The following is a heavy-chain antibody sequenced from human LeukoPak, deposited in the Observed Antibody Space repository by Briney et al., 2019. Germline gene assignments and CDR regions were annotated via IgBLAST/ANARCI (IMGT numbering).Heavy chain of an antibody. V-gene: IGHV4-4*07. CDR1: GGSISSYY. J-gene: IGHJ3*02. CDR3: ARHRTIFGVTRTFVI. D-gene: IGHD3-3*01. Sequence: SETLSLTCTVSGGSISSYYWGWIRQPAGKGLEWSGRIYTSGSTNYNPSLKSRVTMSVDTSKNQFPLKLSSVTAADTAVYYCARHRTIFGVTRTFVIWGQGTMVTVSS. CDR2: IYTSGST.